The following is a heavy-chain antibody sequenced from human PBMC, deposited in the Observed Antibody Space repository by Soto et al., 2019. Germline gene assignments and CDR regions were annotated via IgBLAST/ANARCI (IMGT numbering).Heavy chain of an antibody. CDR1: GFKFRDYY. Sequence: NPGGSLRLSCAASGFKFRDYYMTWIRQAPGKGLEWVSYISSSGTGIYYPDSVKGRFTISRDNAKNSLYLQMSSLRAEDTAVYYCARAFSDAFDIWGQGTMVTVSS. CDR2: ISSSGTGI. V-gene: IGHV3-11*01. J-gene: IGHJ3*02. CDR3: ARAFSDAFDI.